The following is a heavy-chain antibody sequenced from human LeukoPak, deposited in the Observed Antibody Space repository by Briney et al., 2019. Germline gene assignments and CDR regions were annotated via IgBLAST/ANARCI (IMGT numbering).Heavy chain of an antibody. CDR1: GFTFSDEY. V-gene: IGHV3-11*01. D-gene: IGHD2-21*02. CDR3: AKDLHGDFVRWGDY. CDR2: ISRTGKTT. Sequence: GGSLRLSCAASGFTFSDEYMSWIRQSPGRGLEWISYISRTGKTTFYADSVKGRFTISRDNSKNTLYLQMNSLRAEDTAVYYCAKDLHGDFVRWGDYWGQGALVTVSS. J-gene: IGHJ4*02.